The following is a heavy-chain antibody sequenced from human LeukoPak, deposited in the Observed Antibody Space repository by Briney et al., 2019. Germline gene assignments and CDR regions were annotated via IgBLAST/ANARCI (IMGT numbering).Heavy chain of an antibody. V-gene: IGHV3-30*18. D-gene: IGHD4-23*01. Sequence: PGGSLRLSCAASGFTFSSYEMNWVRQAPGKGLEWVAVISYDGSNKYYADSVKGRFTISRDNSKNTLYLQMNSLRAEDTAVYYCAKDLSDYGGNYYYYGMDVWGQGTTVTVSS. CDR1: GFTFSSYE. CDR2: ISYDGSNK. J-gene: IGHJ6*02. CDR3: AKDLSDYGGNYYYYGMDV.